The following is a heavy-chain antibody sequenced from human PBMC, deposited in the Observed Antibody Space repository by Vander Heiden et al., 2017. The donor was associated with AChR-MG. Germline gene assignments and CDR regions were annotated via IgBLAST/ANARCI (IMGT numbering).Heavy chain of an antibody. Sequence: QVQLQESGPGLVKPSETLSLTCTVSGGSISSYYWSWIRQPPGKGLEWIGYIYYSGSTNYNPSLKSRVTISADTSKNQFSLKLSSVTAANTAVYYCARGGYLEHDYGDYCCAFDIWGQGTMVTVSS. D-gene: IGHD4-17*01. CDR3: ARGGYLEHDYGDYCCAFDI. CDR2: IYYSGST. V-gene: IGHV4-59*01. CDR1: GGSISSYY. J-gene: IGHJ3*02.